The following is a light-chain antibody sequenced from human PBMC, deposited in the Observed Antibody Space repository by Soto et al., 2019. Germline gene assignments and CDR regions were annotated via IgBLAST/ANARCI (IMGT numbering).Light chain of an antibody. J-gene: IGKJ1*01. CDR2: GAS. V-gene: IGKV1-12*01. CDR1: HDVRSW. Sequence: DIQMTQSPSSVSASVGDRVTISCRASHDVRSWLAWYQQNPGKAPKLLIYGASTLQSGVPSPFSCSGSGADITLTISSLPPEDFATYYLPQANCAPWTFGQVNNVEIK. CDR3: PQANCAPWT.